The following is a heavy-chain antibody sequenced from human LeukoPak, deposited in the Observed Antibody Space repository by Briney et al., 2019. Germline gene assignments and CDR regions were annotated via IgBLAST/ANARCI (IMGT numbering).Heavy chain of an antibody. V-gene: IGHV3-23*01. CDR1: GFTFSSYA. J-gene: IGHJ6*03. Sequence: GGSLRLSCAASGFTFSSYAMSWVRQAPGKGLEWVSAITGSGGGTLYADSVKGRFTISRDNSKTTLYLHLNSLRGEDTAIYYCTKNRGAGAHYYYHMNVWGKGTTVTVSS. D-gene: IGHD1-26*01. CDR3: TKNRGAGAHYYYHMNV. CDR2: ITGSGGGT.